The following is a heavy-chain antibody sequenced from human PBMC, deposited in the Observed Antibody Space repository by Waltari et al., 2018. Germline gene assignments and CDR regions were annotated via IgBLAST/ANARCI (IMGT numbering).Heavy chain of an antibody. J-gene: IGHJ4*02. D-gene: IGHD4-4*01. CDR3: AKGAVTTGFNH. CDR2: ITTSGVTT. Sequence: QPGGSLRLSCAASGFTFGSYDMNWVRQPPGKGLQWVATITTSGVTTYYRDSVKGRFSISRDNSKSTLHLQMNSLRAEDTAVYYCAKGAVTTGFNHWGQGTLVTVSS. CDR1: GFTFGSYD. V-gene: IGHV3-23*01.